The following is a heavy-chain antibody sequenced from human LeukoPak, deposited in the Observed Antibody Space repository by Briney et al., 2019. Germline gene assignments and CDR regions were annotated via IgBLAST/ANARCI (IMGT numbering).Heavy chain of an antibody. Sequence: GASVKVSCKASGGTFSSHAMNWVRQAPGQGLEWMGGIIPILDVTNYAQKFQGRVTITADISTGTAYMELNSLRSEDTAVYYCARDAIRGLQGEAFDIWGQGTMVTVSS. CDR2: IIPILDVT. V-gene: IGHV1-69*10. D-gene: IGHD5-24*01. J-gene: IGHJ3*02. CDR3: ARDAIRGLQGEAFDI. CDR1: GGTFSSHA.